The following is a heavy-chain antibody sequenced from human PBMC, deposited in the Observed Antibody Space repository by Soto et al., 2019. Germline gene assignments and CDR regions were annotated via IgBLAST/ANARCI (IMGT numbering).Heavy chain of an antibody. V-gene: IGHV4-30-2*01. J-gene: IGHJ5*02. CDR1: GAPITGGDYS. CDR2: IFHGGST. CDR3: ARGRVVVPAAVMFNCLDP. Sequence: SETLSLTCAISGAPITGGDYSWNWIRQPPGKGLEWIGYIFHGGSTYYNPSLRSRVTISVDRSRTQFSLKMSSVTAADTAVYYCARGRVVVPAAVMFNCLDPWGQGALVTVSS. D-gene: IGHD2-2*01.